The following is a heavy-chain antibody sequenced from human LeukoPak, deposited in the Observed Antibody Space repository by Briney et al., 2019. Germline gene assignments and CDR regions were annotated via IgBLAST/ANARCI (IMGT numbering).Heavy chain of an antibody. CDR1: GFTVSSYA. CDR2: IIGGGSRN. Sequence: GGSLRLSCAASGFTVSSYAMSWVRQAPGKGLEWVSAIIGGGSRNYYADSVKGRFTTCRNNSKNTLYLQMNSLRAEDTAVYYCAKSLGSFDYWGQGTLVTVSS. CDR3: AKSLGSFDY. V-gene: IGHV3-23*01. J-gene: IGHJ4*02.